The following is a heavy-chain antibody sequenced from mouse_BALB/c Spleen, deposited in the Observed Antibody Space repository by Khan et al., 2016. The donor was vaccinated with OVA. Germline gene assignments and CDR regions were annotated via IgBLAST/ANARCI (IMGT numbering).Heavy chain of an antibody. CDR3: AKGVWSYYYTLDY. J-gene: IGHJ4*01. CDR2: IWGGGST. Sequence: QVQLKESGPGLVAPSQNLSITCTVSGFSLSDYGVSWIRQPPGKGLEWLGVIWGGGSTYYNSALRSRLSISKDNSKSQVFLEMSSLQSDDTAMFYCAKGVWSYYYTLDYWGQGTSVTVSS. V-gene: IGHV2-6-5*01. CDR1: GFSLSDYG.